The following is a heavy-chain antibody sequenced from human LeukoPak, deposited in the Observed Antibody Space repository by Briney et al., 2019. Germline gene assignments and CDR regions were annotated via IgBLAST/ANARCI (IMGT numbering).Heavy chain of an antibody. D-gene: IGHD5-12*01. J-gene: IGHJ4*02. CDR2: ISRSGRYI. CDR3: ARDRLDIVATIRAIDY. V-gene: IGHV3-21*01. Sequence: GGSLRLSCAASGFTFSSYSMNWVRQAPGKGLEWVSSISRSGRYIYYADSVKGRFTISRDNAKNSLYRQMNSLIAEDTAVYYCARDRLDIVATIRAIDYWGQGTLVTVSS. CDR1: GFTFSSYS.